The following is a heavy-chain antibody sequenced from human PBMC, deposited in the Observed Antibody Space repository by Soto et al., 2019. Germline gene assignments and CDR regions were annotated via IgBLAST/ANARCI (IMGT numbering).Heavy chain of an antibody. J-gene: IGHJ5*02. Sequence: VSVRLSCAASGFTFSSYSMNWVRQAPWKGLEWVSYYVDSVKGRFTISRDNAKNSLYLQMNSLRAEDTAVYYCARATTIAHAVVTWGQGTLVTVSS. CDR3: ARATTIAHAVVT. D-gene: IGHD1-26*01. V-gene: IGHV3-48*04. CDR1: GFTFSSYS.